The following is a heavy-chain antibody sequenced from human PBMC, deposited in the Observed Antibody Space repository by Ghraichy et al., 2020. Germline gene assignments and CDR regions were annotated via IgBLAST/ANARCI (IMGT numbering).Heavy chain of an antibody. V-gene: IGHV4-59*01. CDR3: ARLPRRRIDY. CDR1: GDSISSYY. D-gene: IGHD1-14*01. CDR2: IYYGGGT. J-gene: IGHJ4*02. Sequence: SQTLSLTCTVSGDSISSYYWSWIRQPPGKGLEWIGYIYYGGGTQYNPSLKSRLTISVDTSKNQFSLKLSSVTAADTAIYYCARLPRRRIDYWGQGTLVTVSS.